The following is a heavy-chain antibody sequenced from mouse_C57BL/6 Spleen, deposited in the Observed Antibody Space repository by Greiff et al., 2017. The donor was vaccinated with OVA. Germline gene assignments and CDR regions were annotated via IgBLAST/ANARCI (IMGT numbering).Heavy chain of an antibody. CDR3: ARKDPYYGSSDYAMDY. J-gene: IGHJ4*01. CDR2: IYPGDGDT. D-gene: IGHD1-1*01. Sequence: QVQLKQSGAELVKPGASVKISCKASGYAFSSYWMNWVKQRPGKGLEWIGQIYPGDGDTNYNGKFKGKATLTADKSSSTAYMQLSSLTSEDSAVYFCARKDPYYGSSDYAMDYWGQGTSVTVSS. V-gene: IGHV1-80*01. CDR1: GYAFSSYW.